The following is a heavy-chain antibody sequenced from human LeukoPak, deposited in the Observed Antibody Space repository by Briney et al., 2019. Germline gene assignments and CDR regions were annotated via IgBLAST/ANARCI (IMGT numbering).Heavy chain of an antibody. CDR2: ISASGTTI. CDR1: GFSFSSYE. Sequence: GGSLRLSCAASGFSFSSYEMNWVRQAPGKGLEWVSYISASGTTIYYADSVKGRFTISRDNAKNTLYLQMNSLRAEDTAMYYCSNYGSGTGPIWGQGTMVTVSS. CDR3: SNYGSGTGPI. J-gene: IGHJ3*02. D-gene: IGHD1-14*01. V-gene: IGHV3-48*03.